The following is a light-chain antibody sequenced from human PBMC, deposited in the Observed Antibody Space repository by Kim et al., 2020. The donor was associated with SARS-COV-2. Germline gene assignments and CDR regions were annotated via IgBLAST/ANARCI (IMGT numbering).Light chain of an antibody. CDR2: DVS. CDR3: SSYTSSSTLV. Sequence: GQSITVSSSGTSSDVGVYNYVSWYQPHPGKAPKLMIYDVSNRPSGVSNRFSGSKSGNTASLTISGLQAEDEADYYCSSYTSSSTLVFGTGTKVTVL. CDR1: SSDVGVYNY. J-gene: IGLJ1*01. V-gene: IGLV2-14*03.